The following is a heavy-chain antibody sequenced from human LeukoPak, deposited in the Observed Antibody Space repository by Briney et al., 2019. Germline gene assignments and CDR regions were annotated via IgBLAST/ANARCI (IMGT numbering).Heavy chain of an antibody. CDR2: IYYSGST. D-gene: IGHD5-12*01. J-gene: IGHJ4*02. V-gene: IGHV4-59*01. CDR3: ARDLGKSLPALVAWAY. CDR1: GGSISSYY. Sequence: PSEILSLTCTVSGGSISSYYWSWFRQPPGKGLEWIGYIYYSGSTNYNPSLKSRVTFSVDTSKNQFSLKLSSVTDADTAVYYCARDLGKSLPALVAWAYWGQGTLVTVSS.